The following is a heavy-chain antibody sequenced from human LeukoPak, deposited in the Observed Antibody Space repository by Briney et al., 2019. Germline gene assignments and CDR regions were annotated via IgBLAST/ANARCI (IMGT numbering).Heavy chain of an antibody. CDR1: GGSISSGDYY. CDR2: IYYGGST. D-gene: IGHD4-17*01. J-gene: IGHJ3*02. CDR3: ARGGGDYGDYPAAFDI. V-gene: IGHV4-30-4*08. Sequence: SETLSLTCTVSGGSISSGDYYWSWIRQPPGKGLEWIGYIYYGGSTYYNPSLKSRVTISVDTSKNQFSLKLSSVTAADTAVYYCARGGGDYGDYPAAFDIWGQGTMVTVSS.